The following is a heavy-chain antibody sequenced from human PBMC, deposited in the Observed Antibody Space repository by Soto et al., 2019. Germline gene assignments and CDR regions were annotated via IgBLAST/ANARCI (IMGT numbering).Heavy chain of an antibody. CDR2: INAGNGNT. V-gene: IGHV1-3*01. CDR1: GYTFTSYA. J-gene: IGHJ4*02. D-gene: IGHD2-2*02. CDR3: ARGVGLYSNYDY. Sequence: QVQLVQSGAEVKKPGASVQVSCKASGYTFTSYAMHWVRQAPGQRLEWMGWINAGNGNTKYSQQFQGRVTITRDTAASTAYMELRSLRSEDTAVYYCARGVGLYSNYDYWGQGTLVTVSS.